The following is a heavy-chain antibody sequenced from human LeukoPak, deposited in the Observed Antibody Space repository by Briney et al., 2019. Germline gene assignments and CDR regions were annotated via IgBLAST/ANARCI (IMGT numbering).Heavy chain of an antibody. V-gene: IGHV5-51*01. CDR2: IFPGDSDT. CDR3: TRLLYSGSSWFDP. Sequence: GESLKISCKGSGYSFTNYWIGWVRQMPGKGLEWMGIIFPGDSDTRYSPSFQGQVTISADKSISTAYLQWSSLKASHTAMYYCTRLLYSGSSWFDPWGQGTLVTVSS. D-gene: IGHD1-26*01. J-gene: IGHJ5*02. CDR1: GYSFTNYW.